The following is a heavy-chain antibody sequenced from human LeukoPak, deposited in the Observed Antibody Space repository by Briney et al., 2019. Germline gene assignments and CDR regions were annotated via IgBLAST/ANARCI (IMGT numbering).Heavy chain of an antibody. CDR2: IKQDGSKK. V-gene: IGHV3-7*04. Sequence: QAGGSLRLSCVASGFPFSSYWMTWVRQAPGKGLEWVANIKQDGSKKSHVDSVKGRFTISRDNAKNSLYLQMNSLRAEDTAIYYCTRVGYIDEGIDYWGQGTLVAVST. CDR1: GFPFSSYW. CDR3: TRVGYIDEGIDY. D-gene: IGHD5-24*01. J-gene: IGHJ4*02.